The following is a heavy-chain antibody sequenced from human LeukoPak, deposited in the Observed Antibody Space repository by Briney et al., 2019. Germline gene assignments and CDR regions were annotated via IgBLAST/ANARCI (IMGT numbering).Heavy chain of an antibody. CDR2: INPNSGGT. J-gene: IGHJ3*02. V-gene: IGHV1-2*02. CDR3: ARGFVADDAFDI. D-gene: IGHD2-21*01. Sequence: GASVKVSCKASGYTFTSYGISWVRQAPGQGLEWMGWINPNSGGTNYAQKFQGRVTMTRDTSISTAYMELSRLRSDDTAVYYCARGFVADDAFDIWGQGTMVTVSS. CDR1: GYTFTSYG.